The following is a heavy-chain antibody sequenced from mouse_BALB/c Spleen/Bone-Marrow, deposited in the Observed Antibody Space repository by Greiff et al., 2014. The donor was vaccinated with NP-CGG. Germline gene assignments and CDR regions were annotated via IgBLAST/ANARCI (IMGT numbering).Heavy chain of an antibody. CDR1: GFTFNTYG. CDR3: VRGSDYGYYSMDY. V-gene: IGHV10-3*03. Sequence: EVQLVESGGGLVQPKGSLKLSCAASGFTFNTYGMHWVCQAPGKGLEWIARIRSKSNDYATYYADSVKDRFIISRDDSQSMLYLQMNNLKTEDTAMYYCVRGSDYGYYSMDYWGQGTSVTVSS. D-gene: IGHD2-4*01. J-gene: IGHJ4*01. CDR2: IRSKSNDYAT.